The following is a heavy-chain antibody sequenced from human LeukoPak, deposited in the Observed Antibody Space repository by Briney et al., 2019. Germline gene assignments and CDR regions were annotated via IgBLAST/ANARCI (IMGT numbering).Heavy chain of an antibody. CDR1: GFSFSSYA. J-gene: IGHJ3*02. CDR3: ARVSILIVPYYAFDI. V-gene: IGHV3-30*02. CDR2: IRYDGSDE. Sequence: GGSLRLSCAASGFSFSSYAMHWVRQAPGRGLEWVAIIRYDGSDEDYADSVKGRFTISRDNAKNSQYLQMNSLRAEDTAVYYCARVSILIVPYYAFDIWGQGTMVTVSS. D-gene: IGHD2/OR15-2a*01.